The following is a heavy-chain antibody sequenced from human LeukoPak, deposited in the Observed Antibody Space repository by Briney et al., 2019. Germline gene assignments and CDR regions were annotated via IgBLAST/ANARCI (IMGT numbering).Heavy chain of an antibody. CDR3: ATDGSGYGDSYYYYGMDV. J-gene: IGHJ6*02. Sequence: ASVKVSCKVSGYTLTELSMHWVRQAPGKGLERMGGFDPEDGETIYAQKFQGRVTMTEDTSTDTAYMELSSLRSEDTAVYYCATDGSGYGDSYYYYGMDVWGQGTTVTVSS. CDR2: FDPEDGET. CDR1: GYTLTELS. D-gene: IGHD5-12*01. V-gene: IGHV1-24*01.